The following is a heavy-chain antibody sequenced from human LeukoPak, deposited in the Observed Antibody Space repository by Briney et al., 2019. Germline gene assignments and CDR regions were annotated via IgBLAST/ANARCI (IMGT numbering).Heavy chain of an antibody. V-gene: IGHV4-59*01. CDR3: ARRGPIAVAGHFDY. CDR1: GGPISSYH. CDR2: IYYSGST. Sequence: SETLSLTCTVSGGPISSYHWIWIRQPPGKGLEWIGYIYYSGSTNYNPSLKSRVTISVDTSKSQFSLNLDSVTAADTAVYYCARRGPIAVAGHFDYWGQGTLVTVSS. D-gene: IGHD6-19*01. J-gene: IGHJ4*02.